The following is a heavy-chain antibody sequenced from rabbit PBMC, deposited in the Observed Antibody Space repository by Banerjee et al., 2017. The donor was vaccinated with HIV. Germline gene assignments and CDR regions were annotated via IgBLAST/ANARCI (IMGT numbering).Heavy chain of an antibody. V-gene: IGHV1S45*01. Sequence: QEQLVESGGGLVKPGASLTLTCKASGVSFSDDSYMCWVRQAPGKGLEWIACIDIGSSGFTYFATWAKGRFTISKTSSTTVTLQMTSLTAADTATYFCARDTGSSFSSYGMDLWGPGTLVTVS. J-gene: IGHJ6*01. CDR2: IDIGSSGFT. CDR3: ARDTGSSFSSYGMDL. D-gene: IGHD8-1*01. CDR1: GVSFSDDSY.